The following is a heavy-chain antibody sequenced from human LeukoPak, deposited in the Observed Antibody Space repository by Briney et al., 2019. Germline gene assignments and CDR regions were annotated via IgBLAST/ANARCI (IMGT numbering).Heavy chain of an antibody. CDR3: AKTFKINTYFDY. CDR1: GFTFSSYA. J-gene: IGHJ4*02. Sequence: GGSLRLSCAASGFTFSSYAMSWVRQAPGKGLEWVSVISGGGGSTYYADSVKGRFTISRDNSKNTLYLQMNSLRAEDTAVYYCAKTFKINTYFDYWGQGTLVTVSS. D-gene: IGHD3-16*01. V-gene: IGHV3-23*01. CDR2: ISGGGGST.